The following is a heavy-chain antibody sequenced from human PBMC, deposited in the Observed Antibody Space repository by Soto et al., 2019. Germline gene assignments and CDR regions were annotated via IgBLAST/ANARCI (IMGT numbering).Heavy chain of an antibody. D-gene: IGHD3-3*02. CDR3: ARELAGSFDP. CDR2: IIPIFGTA. CDR1: GFTFSSYG. V-gene: IGHV1-69*01. J-gene: IGHJ5*02. Sequence: QVQLVESGGGVVQPGRSLRLSCAASGFTFSSYGMHWVRQAPGKGLEWVGGIIPIFGTANYAQKFQGRVTITADESTSTAYMELSSLRSEDTAVYYCARELAGSFDPWGQGTLVTVSS.